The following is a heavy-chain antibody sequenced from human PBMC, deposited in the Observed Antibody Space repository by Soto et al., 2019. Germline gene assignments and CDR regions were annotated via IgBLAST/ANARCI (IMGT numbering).Heavy chain of an antibody. J-gene: IGHJ4*02. CDR2: ISAYNGNT. Sequence: ASVKVSCKASGYTFTSYGISWVRQAPGQGLEWMGWISAYNGNTNYAQKLQGRVTMTTDTSTSTAYMELRSLRSDDTAVYYCARGPGRYYYDSSGYYYSAYWGQGTLVTVS. V-gene: IGHV1-18*01. D-gene: IGHD3-22*01. CDR1: GYTFTSYG. CDR3: ARGPGRYYYDSSGYYYSAY.